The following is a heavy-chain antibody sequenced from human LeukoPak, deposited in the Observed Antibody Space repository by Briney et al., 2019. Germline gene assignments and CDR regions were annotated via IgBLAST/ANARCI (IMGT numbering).Heavy chain of an antibody. Sequence: SETLSPTCTVSGGSISSGSYYWSWIRQPAGKGLEWIGRIYTSGSTNYNPSLKSRVTISVDTSKNQFSLKLSSVTAADTAVYYCARDFRAAIDYWGQGTLVTVSS. CDR1: GGSISSGSYY. J-gene: IGHJ4*02. D-gene: IGHD6-13*01. CDR3: ARDFRAAIDY. CDR2: IYTSGST. V-gene: IGHV4-61*02.